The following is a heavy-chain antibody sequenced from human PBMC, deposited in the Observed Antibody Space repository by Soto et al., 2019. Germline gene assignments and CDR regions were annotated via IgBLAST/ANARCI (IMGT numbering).Heavy chain of an antibody. CDR3: ARVRAVASVLGY. CDR2: ISSTTNNI. D-gene: IGHD3-10*01. V-gene: IGHV3-48*02. J-gene: IGHJ4*02. Sequence: EVQLVESGGGLVQPGGSLRLSCAASGFTFRNYNMNWVRQVPGKGLEWVSYISSTTNNIFYADSVKGRFTISRDNAESALYLQMNNLTDADTAVYYCARVRAVASVLGYWGQWILVTVSS. CDR1: GFTFRNYN.